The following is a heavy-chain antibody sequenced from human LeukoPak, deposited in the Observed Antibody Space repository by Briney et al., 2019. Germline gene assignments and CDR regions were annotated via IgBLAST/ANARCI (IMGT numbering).Heavy chain of an antibody. D-gene: IGHD3-3*01. CDR2: ISGGGDTT. Sequence: GGSLRLSCAASRFTFSSYAMSWLRQAPGKGPEWVSAISGGGDTTYYADSVKGRFTISRDKSKNTLFLQMNSLRAEDTAVYYCAKDARVTILVTKPFDSWGQGTLVTVSS. J-gene: IGHJ4*02. CDR1: RFTFSSYA. V-gene: IGHV3-23*01. CDR3: AKDARVTILVTKPFDS.